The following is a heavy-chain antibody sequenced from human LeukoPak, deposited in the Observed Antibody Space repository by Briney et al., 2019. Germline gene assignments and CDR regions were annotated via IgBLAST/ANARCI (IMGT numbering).Heavy chain of an antibody. J-gene: IGHJ4*02. CDR3: ARAGREQLVSYFDY. CDR1: GGSISSGSYY. Sequence: SQTLSLTCTVSGGSISSGSYYWNWIRQPAGKGLEWIGRIYTSGSTNYNPSLKSRVTISVDTSKNQFSLKLSSVTAADTAVYYCARAGREQLVSYFDYWGQGTLVTVSS. CDR2: IYTSGST. V-gene: IGHV4-61*02. D-gene: IGHD6-6*01.